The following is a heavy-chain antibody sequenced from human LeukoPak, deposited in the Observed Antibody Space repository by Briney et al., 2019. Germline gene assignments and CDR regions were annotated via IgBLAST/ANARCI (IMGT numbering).Heavy chain of an antibody. CDR3: IGGDHY. Sequence: GGSLRLSCAASGFTFSDYYMSWIRQAPGKGLVWVSRINTDGSSTSYADSVKGRFTISRDNAKNTLYLQMNSLRAEDTAVYYCIGGDHYWGQGTLVTVSS. J-gene: IGHJ4*02. CDR2: INTDGSST. V-gene: IGHV3-74*01. D-gene: IGHD2-21*02. CDR1: GFTFSDYY.